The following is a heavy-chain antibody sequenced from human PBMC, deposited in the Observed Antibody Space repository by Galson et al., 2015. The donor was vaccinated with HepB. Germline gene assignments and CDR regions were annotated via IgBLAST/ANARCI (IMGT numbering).Heavy chain of an antibody. CDR3: ATDSSTYGDYAFDY. Sequence: SVKVSCKVSGYTLTELSMHWVRQAPGKGLEWMGGFDPEDGETIYAQKFQGRVTMTEDTSTDTAYMELSSLRSEDTAVYYCATDSSTYGDYAFDYWGQGTLVTVSS. CDR1: GYTLTELS. D-gene: IGHD4-17*01. CDR2: FDPEDGET. J-gene: IGHJ4*02. V-gene: IGHV1-24*01.